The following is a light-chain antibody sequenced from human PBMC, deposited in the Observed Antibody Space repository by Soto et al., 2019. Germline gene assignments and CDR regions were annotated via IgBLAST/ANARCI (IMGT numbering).Light chain of an antibody. CDR1: QSISSW. CDR3: QQYKSYPWT. CDR2: KAS. Sequence: DIQMTQSPSTLSASVGDRVTITCRASQSISSWLAWYQQKPGKAPKLLIYKASSLESGVPSRFSGSGSGTEFTLTISSLQPDEFATYYCQQYKSYPWTFGQGTKVEIK. V-gene: IGKV1-5*03. J-gene: IGKJ1*01.